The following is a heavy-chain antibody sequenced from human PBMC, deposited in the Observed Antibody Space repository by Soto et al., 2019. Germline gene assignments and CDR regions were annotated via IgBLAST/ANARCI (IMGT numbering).Heavy chain of an antibody. Sequence: EVQLVESGGGLVQPGGSLGLSCAASGFPFGKYWMTWVGHPQGKGLEWVANMDQDGSETYYVDSVRGRFTVSRDNAKNSLYLQMNSLRVEDTAVYYCVCGGNFFIYWGQGTLVTVSP. D-gene: IGHD3-16*01. V-gene: IGHV3-7*01. CDR2: MDQDGSET. CDR3: VCGGNFFIY. J-gene: IGHJ4*02. CDR1: GFPFGKYW.